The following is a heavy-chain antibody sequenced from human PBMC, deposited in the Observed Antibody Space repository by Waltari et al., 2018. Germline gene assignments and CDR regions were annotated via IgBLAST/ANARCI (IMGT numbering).Heavy chain of an antibody. CDR1: GFTFSSYS. V-gene: IGHV3-21*01. CDR2: ISSSSSYI. CDR3: ARGKRAAAGTPPYYFDY. Sequence: EVQLVESGGGLVKPGGSLRLSCAASGFTFSSYSMNWVRQAPGKGLEWVSSISSSSSYIYYADAVKGRFTISRDNAKNSLYLQMNSLRAEDTAVYYCARGKRAAAGTPPYYFDYWGQGTLVTVSS. J-gene: IGHJ4*02. D-gene: IGHD6-13*01.